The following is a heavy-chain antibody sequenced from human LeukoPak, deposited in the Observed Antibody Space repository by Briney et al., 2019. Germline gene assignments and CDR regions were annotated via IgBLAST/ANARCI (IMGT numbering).Heavy chain of an antibody. J-gene: IGHJ5*02. CDR3: AKNYSSSPPEFDP. V-gene: IGHV3-9*01. CDR1: GFTFDDYA. Sequence: GGSLRLSCAASGFTFDDYAMYWVRQAPGKGLEWVSGISWNSGNIDYADSVKGRFTISRDNAKNSLYLQMNSLRAEDTALYYCAKNYSSSPPEFDPWGQGTLVTVSS. CDR2: ISWNSGNI. D-gene: IGHD6-13*01.